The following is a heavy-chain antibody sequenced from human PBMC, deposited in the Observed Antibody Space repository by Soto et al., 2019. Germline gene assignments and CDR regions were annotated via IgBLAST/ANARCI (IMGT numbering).Heavy chain of an antibody. CDR2: IWYDGSNK. Sequence: QVQLVESGGGVVQPGRSLRLSCAASGFTFSSYGMHWVRQAPGKGLEWVAVIWYDGSNKYYADSVKGRFTISRDNSKNTLYLQMNSLRAEDTAVYYCARADGSGWYYPVEMATIQDYWGQGTLVTVSS. CDR3: ARADGSGWYYPVEMATIQDY. CDR1: GFTFSSYG. J-gene: IGHJ4*02. D-gene: IGHD6-19*01. V-gene: IGHV3-33*01.